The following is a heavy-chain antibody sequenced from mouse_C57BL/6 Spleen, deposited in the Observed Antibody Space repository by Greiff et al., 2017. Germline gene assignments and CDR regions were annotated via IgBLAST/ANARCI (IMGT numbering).Heavy chain of an antibody. CDR2: INPNNGGT. D-gene: IGHD1-1*01. CDR3: ARHYYGSSPHWYFDV. V-gene: IGHV1-26*01. CDR1: GYTFTDYY. J-gene: IGHJ1*03. Sequence: EVQLQQSGPELVKPGASVKISCKASGYTFTDYYMNWVKQSHGKSLEWIGDINPNNGGTSYNQKFKGKATLTVDKSSSTAYMELRRLTSEDSAVYYCARHYYGSSPHWYFDVWGTGTTVTVSS.